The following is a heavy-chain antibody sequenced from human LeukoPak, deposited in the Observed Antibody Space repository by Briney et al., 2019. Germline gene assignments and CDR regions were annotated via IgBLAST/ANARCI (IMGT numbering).Heavy chain of an antibody. CDR3: AKTRERGSGSYYNVLRRYYFDY. CDR2: ISGSGGST. V-gene: IGHV3-23*01. J-gene: IGHJ4*02. CDR1: GFTFSSYG. Sequence: GGSLRLSCAASGFTFSSYGMSWVRQAPGKGLEWVSAISGSGGSTYYADSVKGRFTISRDNSKNTLYLQMNSLRAEDTAVYYCAKTRERGSGSYYNVLRRYYFDYWGQGTLVTVSS. D-gene: IGHD3-10*01.